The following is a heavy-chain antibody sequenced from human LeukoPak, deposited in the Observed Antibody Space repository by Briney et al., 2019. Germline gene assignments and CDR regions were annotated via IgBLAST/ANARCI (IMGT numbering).Heavy chain of an antibody. J-gene: IGHJ5*02. CDR3: ASVITTIRNWFDP. Sequence: SQTLSLTCTVSGGSISSGGYYWSWIRQHPGKGLEWIGYIYYSGSTYYNPSLKSRVTISVDTSKNQFSLKLSSVTAADTAVYYCASVITTIRNWFDPWGQGTLVTVSS. D-gene: IGHD3-16*01. CDR2: IYYSGST. CDR1: GGSISSGGYY. V-gene: IGHV4-31*03.